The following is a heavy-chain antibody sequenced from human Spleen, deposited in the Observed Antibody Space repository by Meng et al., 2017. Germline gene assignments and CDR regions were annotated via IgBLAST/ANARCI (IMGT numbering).Heavy chain of an antibody. D-gene: IGHD3-22*01. Sequence: ASVKVSCKASGYTFSTYDINWVRQATGQGLEWMGWMNPNTGNTGYAQKFQGRVTITTDESTSTAYMELSSLRSEDTAVYYCARSNKYYVSSGYYYVAGGAFDYWGQGTLVTVSS. V-gene: IGHV1-8*01. CDR3: ARSNKYYVSSGYYYVAGGAFDY. CDR2: MNPNTGNT. J-gene: IGHJ4*02. CDR1: GYTFSTYD.